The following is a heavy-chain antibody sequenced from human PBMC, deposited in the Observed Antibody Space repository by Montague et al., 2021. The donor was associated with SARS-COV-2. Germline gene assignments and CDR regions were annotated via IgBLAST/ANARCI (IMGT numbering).Heavy chain of an antibody. D-gene: IGHD3-22*01. Sequence: SETLSLTCTVSGGSISSSSYYWGWIRQPPGKGLEWIGSIYYSGSTYYNPSLKSRVTISVDTSRDQFSLRLSSVTAADTAVYYCARGVTMIVVVMRCYWFDPWGQGTLVTVSS. V-gene: IGHV4-39*01. J-gene: IGHJ5*02. CDR1: GGSISSSSYY. CDR2: IYYSGST. CDR3: ARGVTMIVVVMRCYWFDP.